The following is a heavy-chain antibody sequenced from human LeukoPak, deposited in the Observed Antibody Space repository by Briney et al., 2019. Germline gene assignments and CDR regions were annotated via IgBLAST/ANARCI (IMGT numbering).Heavy chain of an antibody. D-gene: IGHD3-3*01. J-gene: IGHJ4*02. V-gene: IGHV4-59*08. CDR2: IYYSGST. Sequence: PSETLSLTCTVSGGSISSYYWSWIRQPPGKGLEWIGYIYYSGSTNYNPSLKSRVTISVDTSKNQFSLKLSSVTAADTAVYYCASSRRYDFWSGYGFGYWGQGTLVTVSS. CDR3: ASSRRYDFWSGYGFGY. CDR1: GGSISSYY.